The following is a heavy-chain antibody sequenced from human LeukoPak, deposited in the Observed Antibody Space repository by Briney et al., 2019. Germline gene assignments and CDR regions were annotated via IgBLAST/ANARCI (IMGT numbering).Heavy chain of an antibody. Sequence: SVKVSCKASGGTFSSYAISWVRQAPGQGLEWMGGIIPIFGTANYAQKFQGRVTITTDESTSTAYMELSSLRSEDTAVYYCARGRLQGRRITMIVVPEDYWGQGTLVTVSS. D-gene: IGHD3-22*01. J-gene: IGHJ4*02. CDR1: GGTFSSYA. V-gene: IGHV1-69*05. CDR2: IIPIFGTA. CDR3: ARGRLQGRRITMIVVPEDY.